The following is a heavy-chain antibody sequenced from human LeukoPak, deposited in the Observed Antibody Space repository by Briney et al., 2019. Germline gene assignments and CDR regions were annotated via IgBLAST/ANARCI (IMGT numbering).Heavy chain of an antibody. J-gene: IGHJ4*02. CDR2: IKHDGSDK. Sequence: GGSLRLSCAASGFTFSSYWMSWVRQAPGKRLGWVANIKHDGSDKYYVASVKGRFTISRDNAKNSLYLQMDSLRAEDTAVYYCARDSYYSSDYWGQGTLVTVSS. CDR1: GFTFSSYW. CDR3: ARDSYYSSDY. D-gene: IGHD2/OR15-2a*01. V-gene: IGHV3-7*05.